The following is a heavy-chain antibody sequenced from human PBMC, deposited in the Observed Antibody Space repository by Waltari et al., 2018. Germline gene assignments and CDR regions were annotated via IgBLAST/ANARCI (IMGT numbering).Heavy chain of an antibody. J-gene: IGHJ4*02. D-gene: IGHD3-16*01. V-gene: IGHV4-61*02. CDR2: IYTSGST. CDR1: GGSISSGSYY. CDR3: ATEGEQPPYYFDY. Sequence: QVQLQESGPGLVKPSQTLSLTCTVSGGSISSGSYYWSWIRQPAGKGLEWIGRIYTSGSTTYNPPLKSRVTISVDTSKNQFSLKLSSVTAADTAVYYCATEGEQPPYYFDYWGQGTLVTVSS.